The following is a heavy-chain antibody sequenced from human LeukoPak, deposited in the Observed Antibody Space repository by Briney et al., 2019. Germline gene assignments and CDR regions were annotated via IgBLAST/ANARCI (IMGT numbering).Heavy chain of an antibody. CDR3: ARAGTVDTAHDY. D-gene: IGHD5-18*01. CDR2: IYYSGST. J-gene: IGHJ4*02. V-gene: IGHV4-39*07. CDR1: GGSISSSSYY. Sequence: PSETLSLTCTVSGGSISSSSYYWGWIRQPPGKGLEWIGSIYYSGSTYYNPSLKSRVTISVDTSKNQFSLKLSSVTAADTAVYYCARAGTVDTAHDYWGQGTLVTVSS.